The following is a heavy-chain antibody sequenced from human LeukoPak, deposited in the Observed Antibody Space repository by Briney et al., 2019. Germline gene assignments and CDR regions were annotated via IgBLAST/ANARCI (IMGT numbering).Heavy chain of an antibody. Sequence: GGSLRLSCAASGFTFSSYWMSWVRQAPGKGLEWVANIKQDGSEKYYVDSVKGRFTISRDNAKNSLYLQMNSLRAEDTAVYCCARAQRGYYYDSSGYPLGYWGQGTLVTVSS. CDR1: GFTFSSYW. V-gene: IGHV3-7*01. CDR3: ARAQRGYYYDSSGYPLGY. D-gene: IGHD3-22*01. CDR2: IKQDGSEK. J-gene: IGHJ4*02.